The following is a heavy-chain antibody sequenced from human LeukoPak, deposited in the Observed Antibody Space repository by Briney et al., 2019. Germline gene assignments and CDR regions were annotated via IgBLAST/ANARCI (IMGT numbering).Heavy chain of an antibody. Sequence: GGSLRLSCAASGFTFSSYGMHWVRQAPGKGLEWVAFIRYDGSNKYYADSVKGRFTISRDNSKNTLYLQMNSLRAEDTAVYYCAKGLLGYCSGGSCYGTVFDYWGQGTLVTVSS. D-gene: IGHD2-15*01. J-gene: IGHJ4*02. CDR1: GFTFSSYG. CDR3: AKGLLGYCSGGSCYGTVFDY. V-gene: IGHV3-30*02. CDR2: IRYDGSNK.